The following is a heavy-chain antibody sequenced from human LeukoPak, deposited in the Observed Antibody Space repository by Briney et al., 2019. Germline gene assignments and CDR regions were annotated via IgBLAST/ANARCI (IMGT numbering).Heavy chain of an antibody. CDR3: ARAGGSGYFRSRDGFDY. CDR1: VGSISSYY. CDR2: NYYSGST. V-gene: IGHV4-59*01. D-gene: IGHD3-22*01. J-gene: IGHJ4*02. Sequence: SETLSLTCTVSVGSISSYYWRWIRQPPAKGREGMVDNYYSGSTDYNPSLKSPVTISVDTSKNQFSLKPGSETAADPAVYYCARAGGSGYFRSRDGFDYWGQGTLVTVSS.